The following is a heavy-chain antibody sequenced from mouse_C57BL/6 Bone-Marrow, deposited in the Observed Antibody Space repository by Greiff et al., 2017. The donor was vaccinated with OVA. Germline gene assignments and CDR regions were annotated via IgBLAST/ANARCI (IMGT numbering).Heavy chain of an antibody. CDR2: IHPNSGST. Sequence: VQLQQSGAELVKPGASVKLSCKASGYTFTSYWMHWVKQRPGQGLEWIGMIHPNSGSTNYNEKFKSKATLTVDKSSSTAYMQLSSLTSEDSAVYYCARRGPRGFAYWGQGTLVTVSA. CDR1: GYTFTSYW. V-gene: IGHV1-64*01. CDR3: ARRGPRGFAY. D-gene: IGHD3-3*01. J-gene: IGHJ3*01.